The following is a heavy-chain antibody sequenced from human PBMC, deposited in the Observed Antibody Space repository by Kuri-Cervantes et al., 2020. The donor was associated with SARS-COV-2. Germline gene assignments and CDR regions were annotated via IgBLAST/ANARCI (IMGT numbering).Heavy chain of an antibody. CDR2: ISYDGSNK. J-gene: IGHJ6*02. CDR1: GFTFSSYG. V-gene: IGHV3-30*18. CDR3: AKSPFGFLEWFSGGMDV. Sequence: GGSLRLSCAASGFTFSSYGMHWVRQAPGKGLEWVAVISYDGSNKYYADSVKGRFTISRDNSKNTLYLQMNSLRAEDTAVYYCAKSPFGFLEWFSGGMDVCGQGTTVTVSS. D-gene: IGHD3-3*01.